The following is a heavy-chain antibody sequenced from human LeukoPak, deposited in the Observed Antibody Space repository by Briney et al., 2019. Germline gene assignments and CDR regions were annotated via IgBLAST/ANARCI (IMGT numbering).Heavy chain of an antibody. V-gene: IGHV1-24*01. CDR2: FDPEDGET. J-gene: IGHJ4*02. D-gene: IGHD2-2*01. CDR1: GYTLTELS. Sequence: ASVKVSCKVSGYTLTELSMHWVRQAPGKGLEWMGGFDPEDGETIYAQKFQGRVTMTEDTSTDTAYMELSSLRSEDTAVYYCATGRPRVPAATLPLDYWGQGTLVTVSS. CDR3: ATGRPRVPAATLPLDY.